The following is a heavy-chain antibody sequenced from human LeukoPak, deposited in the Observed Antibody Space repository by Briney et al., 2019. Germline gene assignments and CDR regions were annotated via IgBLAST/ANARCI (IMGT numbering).Heavy chain of an antibody. CDR1: GFTFSSYA. V-gene: IGHV3-30-3*01. J-gene: IGHJ4*02. CDR3: ARGLDTTAYFDY. D-gene: IGHD2/OR15-2a*01. Sequence: GGSLRLSCAASGFTFSSYAMHWVRQAPGKGLEWVAVISYDGGNKYYADSVKGRFTISRDNAKNSLYLRMNSLRDEDTAVYYCARGLDTTAYFDYWGQGTLVTVSS. CDR2: ISYDGGNK.